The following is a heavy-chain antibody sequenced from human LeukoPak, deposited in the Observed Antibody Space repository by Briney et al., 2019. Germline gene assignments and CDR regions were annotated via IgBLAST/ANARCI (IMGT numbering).Heavy chain of an antibody. CDR1: GFTFSSYA. V-gene: IGHV3-48*03. D-gene: IGHD3-9*01. CDR3: ARDDILTGYPTPFDY. CDR2: ISSSGSTI. J-gene: IGHJ4*02. Sequence: PGGSLRLSCAASGFTFSSYAMSWVRQAPGKGLEWVSYISSSGSTIHYIDSVKGRFTISRDNAKNSLYLQMNSLRAEDTAVYYCARDDILTGYPTPFDYWGQGTLVTVSS.